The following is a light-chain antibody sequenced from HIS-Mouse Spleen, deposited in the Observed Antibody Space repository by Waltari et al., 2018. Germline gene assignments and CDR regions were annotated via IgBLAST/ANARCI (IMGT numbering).Light chain of an antibody. V-gene: IGLV2-14*01. CDR3: SSYTSSSTLV. CDR2: EVS. Sequence: QSALTQPASVSGSPGQSIHISCTGTSSDVRGYNYVTWYQQHPGKAPKLMIYEVSNRPSGVSNRFSGSKSGNTASLTISGLQAEDEADYYCSSYTSSSTLVFGGGTKLTVL. J-gene: IGLJ3*02. CDR1: SSDVRGYNY.